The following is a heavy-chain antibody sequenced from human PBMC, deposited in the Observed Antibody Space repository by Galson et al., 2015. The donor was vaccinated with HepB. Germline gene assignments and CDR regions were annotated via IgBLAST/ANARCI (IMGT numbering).Heavy chain of an antibody. D-gene: IGHD6-6*01. CDR1: GFNFKTYT. Sequence: SLRLSCAASGFNFKTYTINWVRQTPGKGLEWVSSITPDGDDIYYADSVKARFTISRDNSKNPVFLHMNSLRGDDTALYFCARDPGRLAARPFDFWGQGTQVTVSS. J-gene: IGHJ4*02. V-gene: IGHV3-21*06. CDR3: ARDPGRLAARPFDF. CDR2: ITPDGDDI.